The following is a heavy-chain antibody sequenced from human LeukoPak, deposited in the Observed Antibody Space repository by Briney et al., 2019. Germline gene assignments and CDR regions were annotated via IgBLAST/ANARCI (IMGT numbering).Heavy chain of an antibody. D-gene: IGHD3-10*01. J-gene: IGHJ4*02. V-gene: IGHV3-30*01. CDR3: ARGVWFGELLA. Sequence: GGSLRLSCAASGFTFSGYAMHWVRQAPGKGLEWVAVISYDGSNKYYADSVKGRFTISRDNSKNTLYLQMNSLRAEDTAVYYCARGVWFGELLAWGQGTLVTVSS. CDR1: GFTFSGYA. CDR2: ISYDGSNK.